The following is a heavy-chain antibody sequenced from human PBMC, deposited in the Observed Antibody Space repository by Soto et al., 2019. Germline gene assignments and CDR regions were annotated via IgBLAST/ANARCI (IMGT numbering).Heavy chain of an antibody. J-gene: IGHJ6*02. D-gene: IGHD3-3*01. CDR2: IYYSGST. Sequence: SETLSLTCTVSGGSISSGGYYWSWIRQHPGKGLERIGYIYYSGSTYYNPSLKSRVTISVDTSKNQFSLKLSSVTAAATAVYYCARGEITIFGVGPPDVWGQGTTVTVSS. CDR3: ARGEITIFGVGPPDV. CDR1: GGSISSGGYY. V-gene: IGHV4-31*03.